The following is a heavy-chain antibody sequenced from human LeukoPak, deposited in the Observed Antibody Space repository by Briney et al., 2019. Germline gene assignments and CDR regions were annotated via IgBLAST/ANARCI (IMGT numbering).Heavy chain of an antibody. J-gene: IGHJ4*02. V-gene: IGHV4-34*01. D-gene: IGHD6-19*01. Sequence: SETLSLTCAVYGGSFSGYYWSWIRQPPGKGLEWIGEINQSGSTNYNPSLKSRVTISVDTSKNQFSLKLSSVTAADTAVYYCATKQWLAVSWGQGTLVTVSS. CDR3: ATKQWLAVS. CDR1: GGSFSGYY. CDR2: INQSGST.